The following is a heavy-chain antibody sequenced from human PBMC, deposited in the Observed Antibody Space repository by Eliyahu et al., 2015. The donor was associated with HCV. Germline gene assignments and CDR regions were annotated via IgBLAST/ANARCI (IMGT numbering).Heavy chain of an antibody. Sequence: QLQLQESGPGLVKPSETLSXTCXVSGGSISSSSYYWGWIRQPPGKGXEWIGSIYXSGSTYYNPSLKSRVTISVDTSKNQFSLKLSSVTAADTAVYYCARHRPINGRYFDYWGQGTLVTVSS. CDR2: IYXSGST. CDR3: ARHRPINGRYFDY. CDR1: GGSISSSSYY. V-gene: IGHV4-39*01. D-gene: IGHD2-21*01. J-gene: IGHJ4*02.